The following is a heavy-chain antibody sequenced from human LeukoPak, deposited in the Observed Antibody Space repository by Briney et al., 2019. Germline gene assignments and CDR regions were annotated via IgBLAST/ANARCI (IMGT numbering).Heavy chain of an antibody. CDR3: ARGRGTSGSNRDFYYYYYMDV. Sequence: ASVKVSCKASGYIFTDYAIHWLRQALGQRPEWMGWMNAGNGNTKYSQKFQGRVTLIRDTSAATAYMELSSLTHDDLAVYYCARGRGTSGSNRDFYYYYYMDVWGKGTTVTVSS. CDR2: MNAGNGNT. J-gene: IGHJ6*03. CDR1: GYIFTDYA. V-gene: IGHV1-3*01. D-gene: IGHD2-15*01.